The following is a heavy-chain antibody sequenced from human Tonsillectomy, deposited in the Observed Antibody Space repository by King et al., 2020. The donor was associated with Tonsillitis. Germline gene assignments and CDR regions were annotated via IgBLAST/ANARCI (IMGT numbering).Heavy chain of an antibody. V-gene: IGHV3-7*03. CDR3: ARDTNYFDGNLYYDVFDL. Sequence: VQLVESGGGLVQPGGSLRLSCSALGVTLNNYWMTWVRRAPGKGLEWVANIREDGSLKYYMDSVEGRFTISRDNARNSVYLQMNSLRAGDTAVYYCARDTNYFDGNLYYDVFDLWGQGTMVTVSS. J-gene: IGHJ3*01. D-gene: IGHD3-22*01. CDR1: GVTLNNYW. CDR2: IREDGSLK.